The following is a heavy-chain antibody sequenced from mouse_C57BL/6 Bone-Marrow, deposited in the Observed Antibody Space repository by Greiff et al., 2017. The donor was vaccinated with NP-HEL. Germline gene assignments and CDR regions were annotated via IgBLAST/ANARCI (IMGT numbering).Heavy chain of an antibody. D-gene: IGHD2-5*01. Sequence: QVQLKQPGAELVRPGASVKLSCKASGYTFTSYWMHWVKQRPGQGLEWIGMIHPNSGSTNYNEKFKSKATLTVDKSSSTAYMQLSSLTSEDSAVYYCARKSNYPYAMDYWGQGTSVTVSS. CDR2: IHPNSGST. CDR3: ARKSNYPYAMDY. V-gene: IGHV1-64*01. CDR1: GYTFTSYW. J-gene: IGHJ4*01.